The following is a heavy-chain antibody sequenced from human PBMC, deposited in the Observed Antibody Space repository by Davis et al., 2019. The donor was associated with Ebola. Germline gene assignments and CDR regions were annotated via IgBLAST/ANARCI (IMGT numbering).Heavy chain of an antibody. D-gene: IGHD3-10*01. V-gene: IGHV4-34*01. J-gene: IGHJ5*02. CDR3: ARVGYYFGSGDPNRRPRGWFDP. CDR2: INHIGGS. CDR1: GFAFSSYV. Sequence: PGGSLRLSCAASGFAFSSYVMSWVRQSPGKGLEWIGEINHIGGSNYNPSLKNRVTISGDASKNQLFLTLTSVTAADTAGHYCARVGYYFGSGDPNRRPRGWFDPWGQGTQAIVSS.